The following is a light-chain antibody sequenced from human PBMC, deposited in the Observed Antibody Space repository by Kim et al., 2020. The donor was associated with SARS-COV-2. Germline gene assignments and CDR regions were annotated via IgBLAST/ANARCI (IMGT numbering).Light chain of an antibody. CDR3: SSSAGSNNLV. V-gene: IGLV2-8*01. J-gene: IGLJ2*01. Sequence: PTVTSSCTGSSSGVGGYNYVSGYQQQPSKDPQHMIYEVSKQPSEVPDRFSGSKSGNTASLTVSGLQAEDEADYYCSSSAGSNNLVFGGGTQLTVL. CDR2: EVS. CDR1: SSGVGGYNY.